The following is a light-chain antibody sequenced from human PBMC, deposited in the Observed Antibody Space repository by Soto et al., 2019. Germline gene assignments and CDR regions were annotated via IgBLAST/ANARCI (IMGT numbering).Light chain of an antibody. Sequence: DIQMTQSPSTLYASVGDRVTITCRASQSISSWLAWYQQKPGKAPKLLIYDASSLESGVPSRFSGSGSGTEFTLTISSLQPDDFATYYCQQYRFTFRTGTKVDIK. CDR2: DAS. CDR3: QQYRFT. J-gene: IGKJ3*01. CDR1: QSISSW. V-gene: IGKV1-5*01.